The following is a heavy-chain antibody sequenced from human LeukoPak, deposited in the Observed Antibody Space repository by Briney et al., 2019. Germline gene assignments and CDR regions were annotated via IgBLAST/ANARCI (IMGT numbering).Heavy chain of an antibody. CDR1: GYTFTGYY. CDR2: INPNSGGT. Sequence: GASVKVSCKASGYTFTGYYMHWVRQAPGQGLEWMGWINPNSGGTNYAQKFQGRVTMTRDTSISTAYMELSRLRSDDTAVYYCARACTSCYKLYAFDIWGQGRMVTVSS. CDR3: ARACTSCYKLYAFDI. D-gene: IGHD2-2*02. J-gene: IGHJ3*02. V-gene: IGHV1-2*02.